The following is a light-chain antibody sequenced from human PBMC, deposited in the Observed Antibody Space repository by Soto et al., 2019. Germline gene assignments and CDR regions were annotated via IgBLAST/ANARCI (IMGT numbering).Light chain of an antibody. V-gene: IGLV1-40*01. CDR3: QSYDSSLIVSKV. CDR2: ANS. Sequence: QSGLTQQPSVSGAPGQRVTISCSGSSSNLGAGYDVQWYRQFPGTAPKLLIYANSVRPSGVPDRFSGSKSGTSASLAITGLQAEDEADYYCQSYDSSLIVSKVFGTGTKVTVL. CDR1: SSNLGAGYD. J-gene: IGLJ1*01.